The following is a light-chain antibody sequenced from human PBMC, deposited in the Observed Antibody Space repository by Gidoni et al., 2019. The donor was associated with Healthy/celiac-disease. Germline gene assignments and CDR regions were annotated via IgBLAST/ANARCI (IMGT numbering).Light chain of an antibody. V-gene: IGLV2-14*01. J-gene: IGLJ2*01. CDR2: DVS. Sequence: QSALTQPASVSGSPGQSITISCTGTSSDVGGYNYVSWSQQHPGKAPKRMIYDVSHRPSGVSNRFSGSKSGNTASLTISGLQAEDEADYYCSSYTSSSTVVFGGGTKLTVL. CDR1: SSDVGGYNY. CDR3: SSYTSSSTVV.